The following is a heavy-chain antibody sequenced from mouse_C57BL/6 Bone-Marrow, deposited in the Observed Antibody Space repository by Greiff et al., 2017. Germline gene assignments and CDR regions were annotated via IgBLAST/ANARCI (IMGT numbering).Heavy chain of an antibody. D-gene: IGHD1-1*01. CDR1: GFTFSDYG. CDR2: ISSGSSTI. J-gene: IGHJ3*01. Sequence: EVHLVESGGGLVKPGGSLKLSCAASGFTFSDYGMHWVRQAPEKGLEWVAYISSGSSTIYYADTVKGRFTISRDNAKNTLFLQMTSLRSEDTAMYYCARDVLRSAWFADWGQGTLVTVSA. CDR3: ARDVLRSAWFAD. V-gene: IGHV5-17*01.